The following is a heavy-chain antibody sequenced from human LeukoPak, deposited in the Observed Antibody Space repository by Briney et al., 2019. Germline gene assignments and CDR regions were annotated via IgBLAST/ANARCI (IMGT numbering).Heavy chain of an antibody. V-gene: IGHV3-74*01. J-gene: IGHJ4*02. CDR2: INSGGSST. CDR1: GFTFSNHW. D-gene: IGHD5-24*01. CDR3: VRDLWGDRDGFFAS. Sequence: SGGSLRLSCAASGFTFSNHWMHWVRQAPGKGLVWVSRINSGGSSTSYGGPVEGRFTISRDNAKNTLYMQMNSLRAEDTAVYYCVRDLWGDRDGFFASWGPGTLVTVSS.